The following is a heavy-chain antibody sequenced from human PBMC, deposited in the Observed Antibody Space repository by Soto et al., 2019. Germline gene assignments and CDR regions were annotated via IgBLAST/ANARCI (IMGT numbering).Heavy chain of an antibody. CDR1: GFTFSTYA. D-gene: IGHD5-18*01. Sequence: EVQLLESGGKLVQPGGSLTLSCAASGFTFSTYAMAWVRQAPGKGLEWVSGVSASGLNTDYADPVKGRFYISRDNSKNTASLPLHRLRAADTSVLYCAQARPRTPSGYAFDYWGQGKPVTVSS. V-gene: IGHV3-23*01. CDR3: AQARPRTPSGYAFDY. J-gene: IGHJ4*02. CDR2: VSASGLNT.